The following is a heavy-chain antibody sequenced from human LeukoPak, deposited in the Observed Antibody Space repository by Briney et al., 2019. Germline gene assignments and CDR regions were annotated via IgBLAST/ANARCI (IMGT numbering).Heavy chain of an antibody. J-gene: IGHJ4*02. D-gene: IGHD3-22*01. CDR3: ARERVGYDTGGRGPRFDR. CDR2: IYSSGST. V-gene: IGHV4-4*07. CDR1: GGSINNYY. Sequence: PSETLSLTYTVSGGSINNYYWSWIRQPAGKGLEWIGRIYSSGSTNYNLSFTSRVSISLDKSKNQLSLTLRSVTAADTAVYYCARERVGYDTGGRGPRFDRWGQGTLVTVSS.